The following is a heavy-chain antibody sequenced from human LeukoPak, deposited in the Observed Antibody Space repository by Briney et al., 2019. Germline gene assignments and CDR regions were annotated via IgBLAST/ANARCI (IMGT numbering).Heavy chain of an antibody. CDR3: TTAWPGYSYGFSLLTTPDY. D-gene: IGHD5-18*01. CDR2: IKSKTDGGTT. J-gene: IGHJ4*02. CDR1: GFTFSNAW. Sequence: PGGPLRLSCGASGFTFSNAWMSWVRQAPGKGREWVGRIKSKTDGGTTDYAAPVKGRFTISRDDSKNTLYLQMNSLKTADTAVYYCTTAWPGYSYGFSLLTTPDYWGQGTLVTVSS. V-gene: IGHV3-15*01.